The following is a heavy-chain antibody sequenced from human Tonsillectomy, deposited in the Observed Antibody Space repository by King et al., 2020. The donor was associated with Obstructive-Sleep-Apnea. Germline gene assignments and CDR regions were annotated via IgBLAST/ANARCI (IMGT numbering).Heavy chain of an antibody. D-gene: IGHD3-3*01. CDR3: ARGGYDFWSGYYINYYGMDV. CDR1: GGTFSSYA. Sequence: QLVQSGAEVKKPGSSVKVSCKASGGTFSSYAISWVRQAPGQGREWIGGIIPILGIANYAQKFQGRVTITADKSTRTAYTELSSLRSEDTAVYYCARGGYDFWSGYYINYYGMDVWGQGTTVTVSS. J-gene: IGHJ6*02. V-gene: IGHV1-69*04. CDR2: IIPILGIA.